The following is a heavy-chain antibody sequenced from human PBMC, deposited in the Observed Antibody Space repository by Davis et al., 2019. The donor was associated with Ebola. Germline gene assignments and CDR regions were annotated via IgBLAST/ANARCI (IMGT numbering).Heavy chain of an antibody. CDR3: AREGRAALGTGGMDV. CDR1: GVSISSCGHY. D-gene: IGHD2-8*02. CDR2: ISYSGST. J-gene: IGHJ6*02. Sequence: PSETLSLTCTVSGVSISSCGHYWSCIRQQPGKGLEWIGYISYSGSTYYNPSLKSRPTITVDTSKNQFSLKLSSVTAADTAVYYCAREGRAALGTGGMDVWGQGTTVTVSS. V-gene: IGHV4-31*03.